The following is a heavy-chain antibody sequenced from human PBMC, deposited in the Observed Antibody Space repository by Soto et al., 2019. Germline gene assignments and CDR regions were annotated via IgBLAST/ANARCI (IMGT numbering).Heavy chain of an antibody. D-gene: IGHD3-22*01. CDR2: VNHSGST. J-gene: IGHJ1*01. V-gene: IGHV4-34*01. CDR1: GGSFSGYY. Sequence: QVQLHQWGAGLLKPSETLSLTCAVYGGSFSGYYWSWIRQPPGKGLEWLGEVNHSGSTNYNPSLKSRVTISVDKSKNHFSLKLSSVTAADTAVYYCARGDDDSGYYSSEYFHHGGQGTLVTVSS. CDR3: ARGDDDSGYYSSEYFHH.